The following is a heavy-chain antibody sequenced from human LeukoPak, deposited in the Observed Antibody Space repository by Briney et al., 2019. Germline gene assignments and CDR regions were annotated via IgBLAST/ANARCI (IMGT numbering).Heavy chain of an antibody. V-gene: IGHV4-34*01. CDR2: VNHSGST. J-gene: IGHJ3*02. CDR1: GGSFSGYY. D-gene: IGHD3-3*01. Sequence: SETLSLTCAVYGGSFSGYYWSWIRQPPGKGLEWIGEVNHSGSTNYNPSLKSRVTISVDTSKNQFSLKLSSVTAADTAVYYCARARPITIFGVVKAFDIWGQGTMVTVSS. CDR3: ARARPITIFGVVKAFDI.